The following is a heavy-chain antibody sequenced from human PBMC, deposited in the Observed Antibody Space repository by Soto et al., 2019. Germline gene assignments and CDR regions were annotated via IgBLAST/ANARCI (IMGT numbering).Heavy chain of an antibody. D-gene: IGHD3-3*01. J-gene: IGHJ4*02. CDR3: ARGDKTRITLFGVVSSLLVY. CDR2: MNPNSGNT. Sequence: QVQLVQSGAEVKKPGASVKVYCKASGYTFTSYDINWVRQATGQGLEWMGWMNPNSGNTGYAQKFQGRVTMTRNTSISTDYMAVSSLRSEDTAVYYCARGDKTRITLFGVVSSLLVYWGQGTLVTVSS. CDR1: GYTFTSYD. V-gene: IGHV1-8*01.